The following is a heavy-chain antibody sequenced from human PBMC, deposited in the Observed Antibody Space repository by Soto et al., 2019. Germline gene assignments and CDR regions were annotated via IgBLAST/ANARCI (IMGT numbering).Heavy chain of an antibody. D-gene: IGHD2-2*01. CDR1: GGSFSGYY. Sequence: SETLSLTCAVYGGSFSGYYWSWIRQPPGKGLEWIGEINHSGSTNYNPSLKSRVTISVDTSKNQFSLKLSSVTAADTAVYYCASHPFYCSSTSCYGGISWGQGTLVTVSS. V-gene: IGHV4-34*01. CDR2: INHSGST. J-gene: IGHJ4*02. CDR3: ASHPFYCSSTSCYGGIS.